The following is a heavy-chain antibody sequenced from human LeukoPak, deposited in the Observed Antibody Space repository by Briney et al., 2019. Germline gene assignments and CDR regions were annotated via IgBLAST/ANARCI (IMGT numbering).Heavy chain of an antibody. Sequence: GGSLRLSCAASGFTVSSNYMSWVRQAPGKGLEWVSVIYSGGSTYYADSVKGRFTISRDNSKNTLYLQMNSLRAEDTAVYYCARDGLHGEADYEIYYYYYMDVWGKGTTVTVSS. CDR1: GFTVSSNY. D-gene: IGHD4-17*01. CDR2: IYSGGST. V-gene: IGHV3-66*01. J-gene: IGHJ6*03. CDR3: ARDGLHGEADYEIYYYYYMDV.